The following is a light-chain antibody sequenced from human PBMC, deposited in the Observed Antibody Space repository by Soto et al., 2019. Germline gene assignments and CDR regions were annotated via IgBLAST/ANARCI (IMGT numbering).Light chain of an antibody. Sequence: QSALTQPPSASGSPGQSVTISCTGTSSDVGGYNYVSWYQQHPGKAPKLMIYEVIKRPSGVPDRFSGSKSGNTASLAVSGLQAEDEADYYCSSYAGSNNLVFGGGTKRTVL. CDR3: SSYAGSNNLV. CDR1: SSDVGGYNY. J-gene: IGLJ3*02. V-gene: IGLV2-8*01. CDR2: EVI.